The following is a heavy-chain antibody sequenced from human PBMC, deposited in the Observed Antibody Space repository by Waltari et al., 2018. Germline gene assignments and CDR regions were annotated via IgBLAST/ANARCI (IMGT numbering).Heavy chain of an antibody. CDR3: AKAPYAYYYDSSGWNYYYMDV. D-gene: IGHD3-22*01. Sequence: EVQLLESGGGLVQPGGSLRLSCAASGFTFSSYAISWVRQAHRKGREWVSAISGSGGSTSYAASVKGRFTISRDNSKNTLYLQMNSLRAEDTAVYYCAKAPYAYYYDSSGWNYYYMDVWGKGTTVTVSS. CDR1: GFTFSSYA. V-gene: IGHV3-23*01. CDR2: ISGSGGST. J-gene: IGHJ6*03.